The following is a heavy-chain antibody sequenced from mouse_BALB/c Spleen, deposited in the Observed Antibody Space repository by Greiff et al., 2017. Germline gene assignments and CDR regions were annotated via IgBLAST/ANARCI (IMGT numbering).Heavy chain of an antibody. CDR2: ISSGSSTI. Sequence: EVNVVESGGGLVQPGGSRKLSCAASGFTFSSFGMHWVRQAPEKGLEWVAYISSGSSTIYYADTVKGRFTISRDNPKNTLFLQMTSLRSEDTAMYYCARPTGTGYYFDYWGQGTTLTVSS. V-gene: IGHV5-17*02. D-gene: IGHD4-1*01. J-gene: IGHJ2*01. CDR3: ARPTGTGYYFDY. CDR1: GFTFSSFG.